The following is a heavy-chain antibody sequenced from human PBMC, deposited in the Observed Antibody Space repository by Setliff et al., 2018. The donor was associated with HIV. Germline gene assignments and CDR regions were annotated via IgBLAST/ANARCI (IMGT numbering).Heavy chain of an antibody. CDR2: IIPVFDTT. V-gene: IGHV1-69*13. Sequence: SVKVSCKASGGTFSNYAFSWVRLAPGQGLEWMGGIIPVFDTTNYEKKFRDRVTITADESTSTVCLELISLRSEDTAVYYCAVGDYVWGSYRLDFWGQGTLVTVSS. CDR1: GGTFSNYA. D-gene: IGHD3-16*02. J-gene: IGHJ4*02. CDR3: AVGDYVWGSYRLDF.